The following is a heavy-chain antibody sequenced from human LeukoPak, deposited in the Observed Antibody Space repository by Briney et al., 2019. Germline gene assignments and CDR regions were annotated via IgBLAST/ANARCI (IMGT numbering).Heavy chain of an antibody. CDR1: GDSVSSNSAA. V-gene: IGHV6-1*01. J-gene: IGHJ4*02. D-gene: IGHD6-13*01. Sequence: SQTLSLTCAISGDSVSSNSAAWNWIRPSPSRGLEWLGRTYYRSKWYNDYAVSVKSRITINPDTSKNQFSLQLNSVTPEDTAVYYCASSAAGRAGGFDYWGQGTLVTVSS. CDR3: ASSAAGRAGGFDY. CDR2: TYYRSKWYN.